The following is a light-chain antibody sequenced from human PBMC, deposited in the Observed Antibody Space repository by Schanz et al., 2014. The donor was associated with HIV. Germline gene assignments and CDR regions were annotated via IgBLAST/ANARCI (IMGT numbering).Light chain of an antibody. CDR3: GTWADSLNGWV. CDR2: RNN. J-gene: IGLJ3*02. CDR1: SSNIGSNT. Sequence: QSVLTQPPSASGTPGQRVTISCSGSSSNIGSNTVNWYQQLPGTAPKLLIYRNNYRPSGVPDRFSGSESGTSASLAISGLQSEDEADYYCGTWADSLNGWVFGGGTKLTVL. V-gene: IGLV1-44*01.